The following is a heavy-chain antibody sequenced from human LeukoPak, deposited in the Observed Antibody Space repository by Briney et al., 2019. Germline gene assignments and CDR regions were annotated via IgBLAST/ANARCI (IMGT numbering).Heavy chain of an antibody. V-gene: IGHV3-21*01. CDR1: GFTFSSYS. CDR3: ARAGTTVTTREYFDY. J-gene: IGHJ4*02. D-gene: IGHD4-17*01. CDR2: ISSSSSYI. Sequence: GGSLRLSCAASGFTFSSYSMNWVRQAPGKGLEWVSSISSSSSYIYYADSVKGRFTISRDNAKNSLYLQMNSLRAEDTAVYYCARAGTTVTTREYFDYWGQGTLVTVSS.